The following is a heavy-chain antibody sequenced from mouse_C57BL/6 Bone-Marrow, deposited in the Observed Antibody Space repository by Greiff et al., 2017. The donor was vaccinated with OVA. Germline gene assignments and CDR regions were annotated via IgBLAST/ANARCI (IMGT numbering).Heavy chain of an antibody. CDR1: GFSLTSYG. D-gene: IGHD3-2*02. Sequence: QVQLKESGPGLVQPSQSLSITCTVSGFSLTSYGVHWVRQSPGKGLEWLGVIWRGGSTDYNAAFMSRLSITKDNSKSQVFFKMNSLQADDTAIYYCAKNQELSYYAMDYWGQGTSVTVSS. CDR2: IWRGGST. J-gene: IGHJ4*01. V-gene: IGHV2-5*01. CDR3: AKNQELSYYAMDY.